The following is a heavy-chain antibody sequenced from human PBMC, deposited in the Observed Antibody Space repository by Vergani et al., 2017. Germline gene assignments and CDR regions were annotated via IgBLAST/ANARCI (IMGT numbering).Heavy chain of an antibody. J-gene: IGHJ6*02. CDR2: INHSGST. CDR1: GGSFSGYY. V-gene: IGHV4-34*01. CDR3: ARDESYCGGDCAPQPIFYYYGMDV. D-gene: IGHD2-21*02. Sequence: QVQLQQWGAGLLKPSETLSLTCAVSGGSFSGYYWSWIRQPPGKGLEWIGEINHSGSTNYNPSLKSRVTISVDTSKNQFSLKLSSVTAADTAVYYCARDESYCGGDCAPQPIFYYYGMDVWGQGTTVTVSS.